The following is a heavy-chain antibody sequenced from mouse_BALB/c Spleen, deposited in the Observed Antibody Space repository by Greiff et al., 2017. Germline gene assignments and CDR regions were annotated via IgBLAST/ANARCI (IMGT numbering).Heavy chain of an antibody. J-gene: IGHJ4*01. V-gene: IGHV1-37*01. CDR1: GYSFTGYF. D-gene: IGHD1-1*01. CDR3: GREGTYYYGSSYYYAMDY. CDR2: INPYNGDT. Sequence: EVQLQQSGPELVKPGASVKISCKASGYSFTGYFMNWVKQSHGKSLEWIGRINPYNGDTFYNQKFKGKATLTVDKSSSTAHMELLSLTSEDSAVYYCGREGTYYYGSSYYYAMDYWGQGTSVTVSS.